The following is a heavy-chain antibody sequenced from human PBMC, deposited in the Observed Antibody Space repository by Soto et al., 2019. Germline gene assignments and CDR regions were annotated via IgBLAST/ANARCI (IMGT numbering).Heavy chain of an antibody. V-gene: IGHV3-30*03. J-gene: IGHJ4*02. CDR3: ARGSSSGTMSYLIDH. CDR2: MSNDGSDK. Sequence: GSLRLSCAASGFTFSGHGMHWVRQRQAPGKGLEWVAVMSNDGSDKNYVDSVKGRFTISRDNSENILYLQMNSLRAEDTAVYYCARGSSSGTMSYLIDHWGQGTLVTVSS. D-gene: IGHD3-10*02. CDR1: GFTFSGHG.